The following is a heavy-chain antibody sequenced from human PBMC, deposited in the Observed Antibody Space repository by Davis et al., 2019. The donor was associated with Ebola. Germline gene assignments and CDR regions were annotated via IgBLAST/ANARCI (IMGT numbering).Heavy chain of an antibody. J-gene: IGHJ6*02. D-gene: IGHD3-10*01. CDR3: ARDGSGTGYYYYYGMDV. CDR2: IYYSGST. Sequence: SETLSLTCTVFGGSISSYYWSWIRQPPGKGLEWIGYIYYSGSTNYNPSLKSRVTISVDTSKNQFSLKLSSVTAADTAVYYCARDGSGTGYYYYYGMDVWGQGTTVTVSS. CDR1: GGSISSYY. V-gene: IGHV4-59*01.